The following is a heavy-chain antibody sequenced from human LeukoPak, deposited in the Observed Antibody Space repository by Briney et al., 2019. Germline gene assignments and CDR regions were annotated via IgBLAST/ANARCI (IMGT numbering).Heavy chain of an antibody. CDR1: GFTFSSYG. CDR3: ANGLYYYNRSGYSPFDY. V-gene: IGHV3-30*18. D-gene: IGHD3-22*01. J-gene: IGHJ4*02. Sequence: GGSLRLSCAASGFTFSSYGMHWVRQAPGKGLEWVAVISYDGSNKYYADSVKGRFTISRDNSKNTLYLQMNSLRAEDTAVYYCANGLYYYNRSGYSPFDYWGQGTLVTVSS. CDR2: ISYDGSNK.